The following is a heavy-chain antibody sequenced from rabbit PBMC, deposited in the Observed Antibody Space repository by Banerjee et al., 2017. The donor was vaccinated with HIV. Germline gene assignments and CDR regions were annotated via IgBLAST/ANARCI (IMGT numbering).Heavy chain of an antibody. Sequence: QSLEESGGDLVKPGASLTLTCTASGFSFSSKYWICWVRQAPGKGLEWIACIYTGDGSTYYASWAKGRFTISKTSSTTVTLQMTSLTTADTATYFCARDHGYAGAAYSTNLWGPGTLVTVS. CDR2: IYTGDGST. CDR3: ARDHGYAGAAYSTNL. D-gene: IGHD4-2*01. CDR1: GFSFSSKYW. J-gene: IGHJ4*01. V-gene: IGHV1S40*01.